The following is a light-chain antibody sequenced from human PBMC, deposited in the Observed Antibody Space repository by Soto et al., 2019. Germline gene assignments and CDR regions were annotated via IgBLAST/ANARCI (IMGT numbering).Light chain of an antibody. CDR1: QSVSNTF. CDR2: GAS. J-gene: IGKJ1*01. CDR3: QHGRS. V-gene: IGKV3-20*01. Sequence: ENVLTQSPGTLSLSPGERATLSCRAGQSVSNTFLAWYQQKPGQAPRLLIYGASNRATGIPDRFSGSGSGTEFTLTISSLQSADCAIYFCQHGRSFGQGAKVDIK.